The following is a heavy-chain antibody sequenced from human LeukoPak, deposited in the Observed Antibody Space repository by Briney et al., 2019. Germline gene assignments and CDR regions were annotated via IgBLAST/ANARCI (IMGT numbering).Heavy chain of an antibody. CDR2: VYNRGNT. D-gene: IGHD7-27*01. J-gene: IGHJ4*02. CDR3: ARIPHNWGFDY. V-gene: IGHV4-59*08. Sequence: SETLSLTCSVSGGSITRYYWSWIRQPPGVGLEWIGSVYNRGNTNYNPSLKGRVTISEDTSKNQFSLKLTSVTAADTAVYYCARIPHNWGFDYWGQGTLVTVSS. CDR1: GGSITRYY.